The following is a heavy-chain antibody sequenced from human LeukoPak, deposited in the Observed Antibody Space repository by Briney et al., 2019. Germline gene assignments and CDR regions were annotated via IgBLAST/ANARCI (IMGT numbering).Heavy chain of an antibody. CDR2: IIPILGIA. J-gene: IGHJ4*02. CDR3: ARGKGIAVAGLYY. CDR1: GYTFTSYG. Sequence: ASVKVSCKASGYTFTSYGISWVRQAPGQGLEWMGRIIPILGIANYAQKFQGRVTITADKSTSTAYMELSSLRSEDTAVYYCARGKGIAVAGLYYWGQGTLVTVSS. D-gene: IGHD6-19*01. V-gene: IGHV1-69*04.